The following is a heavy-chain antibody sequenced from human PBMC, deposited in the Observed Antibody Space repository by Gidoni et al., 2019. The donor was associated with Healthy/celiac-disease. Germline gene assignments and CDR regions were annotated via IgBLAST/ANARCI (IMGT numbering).Heavy chain of an antibody. Sequence: EVQLAESGGGLVQPGGSLRLSCAASGFTFSSYEMNWVRQAPGKGLEWVSYISSSGSTIYYADSVKGRFTISRDNAKNSLYLQMNSLRAEDTAVYYCARGEKALVVVNPGSLFDYWGQGTLVTVSS. CDR2: ISSSGSTI. D-gene: IGHD3-22*01. V-gene: IGHV3-48*03. J-gene: IGHJ4*02. CDR3: ARGEKALVVVNPGSLFDY. CDR1: GFTFSSYE.